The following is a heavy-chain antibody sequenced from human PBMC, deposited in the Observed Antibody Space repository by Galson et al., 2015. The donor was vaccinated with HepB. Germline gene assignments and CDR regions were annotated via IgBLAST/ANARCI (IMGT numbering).Heavy chain of an antibody. Sequence: SLRLSCAASGFTFGDYAMSWFRQAPGKGLEWVGFIRSKAYGGTTEYAASVKGRFTISRDDSKSIAYLQMNSLKTEDTAVYYCTRDGSHSSGYLVFGFRSKTPQHLDAFDIWGQGTMVTVSS. CDR1: GFTFGDYA. CDR2: IRSKAYGGTT. D-gene: IGHD3-22*01. CDR3: TRDGSHSSGYLVFGFRSKTPQHLDAFDI. V-gene: IGHV3-49*03. J-gene: IGHJ3*02.